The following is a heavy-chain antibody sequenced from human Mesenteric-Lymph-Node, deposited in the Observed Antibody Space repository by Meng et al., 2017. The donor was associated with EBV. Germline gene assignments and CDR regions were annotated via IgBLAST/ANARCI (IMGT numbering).Heavy chain of an antibody. CDR1: GFTFSRYS. Sequence: EVQLVESGGGLVKPGGSLRLAGAASGFTFSRYSINWVRQAPGKGLEWVSSISYSGSYIYYADSVKGRFTISRDNAKNSLYLQMNSLRVEDTAVYYCARDACSGGTCFSVSFDFWGQGALGTVSS. J-gene: IGHJ4*02. CDR3: ARDACSGGTCFSVSFDF. D-gene: IGHD2-15*01. CDR2: ISYSGSYI. V-gene: IGHV3-21*01.